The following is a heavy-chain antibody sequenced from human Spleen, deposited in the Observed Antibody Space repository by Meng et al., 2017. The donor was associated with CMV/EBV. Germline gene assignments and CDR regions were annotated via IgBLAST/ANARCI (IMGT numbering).Heavy chain of an antibody. J-gene: IGHJ6*02. Sequence: SETLSLTCTVSGGSISSYYWSWIRQPPGKGLEWIGYIHYSGSTNYSPSLKSRVTISVDTSKNQFSLKLSSVTAADTAVYYCARGRTGYCSSTSCHTHYGMDVWGQGTTVTVSS. V-gene: IGHV4-59*01. CDR3: ARGRTGYCSSTSCHTHYGMDV. CDR2: IHYSGST. CDR1: GGSISSYY. D-gene: IGHD2-2*02.